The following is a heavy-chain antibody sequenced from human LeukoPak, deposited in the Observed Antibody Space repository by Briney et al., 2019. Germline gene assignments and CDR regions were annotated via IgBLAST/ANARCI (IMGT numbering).Heavy chain of an antibody. Sequence: SVKVSCKASGGTFSSYAISWVRQAPGQGLEWMGRIIPIFGTANYAQKFQGRVTITTDESTSTAYMEPSSQRSEDTAVYYCARDPGGYCSGGSCFVPYYFDYWGQGTLVTVSS. D-gene: IGHD2-15*01. V-gene: IGHV1-69*05. CDR2: IIPIFGTA. CDR3: ARDPGGYCSGGSCFVPYYFDY. J-gene: IGHJ4*02. CDR1: GGTFSSYA.